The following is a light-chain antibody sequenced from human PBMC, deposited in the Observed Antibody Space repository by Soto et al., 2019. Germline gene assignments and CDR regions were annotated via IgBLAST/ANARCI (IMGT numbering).Light chain of an antibody. J-gene: IGLJ2*01. V-gene: IGLV8-61*01. CDR1: SGSVSASYF. CDR3: VLYMGSGISV. Sequence: QTVVTQEPSFSVSPGGTVTLTCGLSSGSVSASYFPSWYQQTPGQAPRTPIYSTNTRSSGVPARFSGSILGNKAALTITGSQADDESDYYCVLYMGSGISVFGGGTKVTVL. CDR2: STN.